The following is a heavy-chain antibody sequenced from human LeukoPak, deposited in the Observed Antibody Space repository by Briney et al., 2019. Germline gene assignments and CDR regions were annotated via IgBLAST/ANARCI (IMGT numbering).Heavy chain of an antibody. D-gene: IGHD3-10*01. CDR1: GYTFTSYG. CDR3: ARAYYYGSGSYHPKGDFDY. V-gene: IGHV1-18*01. J-gene: IGHJ4*02. CDR2: ISAYNGNT. Sequence: GASVKVSCKASGYTFTSYGISWVRQAPGQGLEWMGWISAYNGNTNYAQKLQGRVTMTTDTSTSTAYMELRSLRSDDTAVYYCARAYYYGSGSYHPKGDFDYWGQGTLVTVSS.